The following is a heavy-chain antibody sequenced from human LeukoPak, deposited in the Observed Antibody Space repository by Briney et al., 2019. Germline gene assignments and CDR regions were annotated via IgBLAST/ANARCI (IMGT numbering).Heavy chain of an antibody. CDR3: ARRQRFLEWGKSNWFDP. Sequence: KPSETLSLTCAVYGGSFSGYYWSWIRQPPGKGLEWIGEINHSGSTNYNPSLKSRVTISVDTSRNQFSLKLSSVTAADTAVYYCARRQRFLEWGKSNWFDPWGQGTLVTVSS. D-gene: IGHD3-16*01. CDR1: GGSFSGYY. V-gene: IGHV4-34*01. J-gene: IGHJ5*02. CDR2: INHSGST.